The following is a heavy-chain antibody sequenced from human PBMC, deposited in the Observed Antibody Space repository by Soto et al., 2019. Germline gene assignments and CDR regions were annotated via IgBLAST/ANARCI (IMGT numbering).Heavy chain of an antibody. Sequence: SETLSLTCTVSGGSISSSSYYWGWIRQPPGKGLEWIGSIYYSGSTYYNPSLKSRVTISVDTSKNQFSLKLSSVTAADTAVYYCARQDTRFTTRYSSSWTTFDYWGQGTLVTVSS. V-gene: IGHV4-39*01. CDR3: ARQDTRFTTRYSSSWTTFDY. D-gene: IGHD6-13*01. CDR2: IYYSGST. J-gene: IGHJ4*02. CDR1: GGSISSSSYY.